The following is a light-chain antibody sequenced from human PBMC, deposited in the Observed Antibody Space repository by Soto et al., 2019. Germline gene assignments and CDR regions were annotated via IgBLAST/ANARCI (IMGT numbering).Light chain of an antibody. J-gene: IGLJ1*01. V-gene: IGLV2-14*01. CDR1: SSDVGGYNY. Sequence: QSALTQPASVSGSPGQSITISCTGTSSDVGGYNYVSWYQQYPGKVPKLMIHEVSNRPSGVSSRFSGSKSGDTASLTISGLQPEDGDYYYCRSNTSSSPLVFGTGTKLTVL. CDR2: EVS. CDR3: RSNTSSSPLV.